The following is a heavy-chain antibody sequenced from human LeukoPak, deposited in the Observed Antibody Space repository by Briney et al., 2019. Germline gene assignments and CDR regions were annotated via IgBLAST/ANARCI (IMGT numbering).Heavy chain of an antibody. Sequence: GGSLRLSCAASGFTFSSYAMHWVRQAPGKGLEWVAVISIDGNNKYYADSVKGRFTISRDNSKNTLYLQMNSLRAEDTAVYYCARRGVAIVVVPAAIRRANWFDPWGQGTLVTVSS. D-gene: IGHD2-2*03. CDR2: ISIDGNNK. J-gene: IGHJ5*02. CDR1: GFTFSSYA. CDR3: ARRGVAIVVVPAAIRRANWFDP. V-gene: IGHV3-30*04.